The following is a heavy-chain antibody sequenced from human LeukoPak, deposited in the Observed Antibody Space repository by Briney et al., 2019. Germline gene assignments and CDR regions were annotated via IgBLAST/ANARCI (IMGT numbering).Heavy chain of an antibody. J-gene: IGHJ4*02. V-gene: IGHV5-51*01. D-gene: IGHD4-17*01. CDR3: ARALRTGQGDYVPVL. CDR1: GYKFTNYW. CDR2: IYPGDSET. Sequence: HGESLKISCKASGYKFTNYWIGWVRQMPGKGLEWMTIIYPGDSETRYSPSFRGQVTISADKSIGTMYLQWSSLKASDTAMYYCARALRTGQGDYVPVLWGQGTLVIVSS.